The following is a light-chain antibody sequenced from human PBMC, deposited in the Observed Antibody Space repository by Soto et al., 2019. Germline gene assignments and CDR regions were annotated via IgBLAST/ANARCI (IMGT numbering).Light chain of an antibody. V-gene: IGKV3-11*01. CDR1: QIVSSN. Sequence: THAPATLYASEYETATLSCRASQIVSSNLAWYQQKPGQAPRLLIYDASTRATGIPVRFSGSGSGTDFTLTISSLEAEDFAVYYCQQRSKWPLKFGQGTRLEIK. CDR2: DAS. CDR3: QQRSKWPLK. J-gene: IGKJ5*01.